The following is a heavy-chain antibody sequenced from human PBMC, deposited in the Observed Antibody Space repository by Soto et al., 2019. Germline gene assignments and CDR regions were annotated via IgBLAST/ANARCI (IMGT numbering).Heavy chain of an antibody. J-gene: IGHJ4*02. Sequence: AGGSLRLSCAASGFTFSSYSMNWVRQAPGKGLEWVSSISSSSSYIYYADSVKGRFTISRDNAKNSLYLQMNSLRAEDTAVYYCARKPIAAPAFDYWGQGTLVTVS. CDR3: ARKPIAAPAFDY. CDR2: ISSSSSYI. D-gene: IGHD6-6*01. V-gene: IGHV3-21*01. CDR1: GFTFSSYS.